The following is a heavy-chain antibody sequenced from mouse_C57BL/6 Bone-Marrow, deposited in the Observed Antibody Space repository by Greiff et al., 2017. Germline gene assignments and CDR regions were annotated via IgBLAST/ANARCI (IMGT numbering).Heavy chain of an antibody. V-gene: IGHV1-42*01. CDR3: AKATVVARAMDY. J-gene: IGHJ4*01. CDR2: INPSTGGT. CDR1: GYSFTGYY. D-gene: IGHD1-1*01. Sequence: EVQLQESGPELVKPGASVKISCKASGYSFTGYYMNWVKQSPEKSLEWIGEINPSTGGTTYNQKFKAKATLTVDKSSSTAYMQLKSLTSEDSAVYYCAKATVVARAMDYWGQGTSVTVSS.